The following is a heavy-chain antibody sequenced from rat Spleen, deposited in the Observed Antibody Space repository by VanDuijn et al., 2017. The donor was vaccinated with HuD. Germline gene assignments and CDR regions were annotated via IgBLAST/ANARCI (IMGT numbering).Heavy chain of an antibody. V-gene: IGHV5-27*01. J-gene: IGHJ4*01. CDR2: ISTDGYTT. CDR1: GFSFSNSY. D-gene: IGHD4-3*01. CDR3: ARLSGLDYVMDA. Sequence: EVQLVESGGDLVQPGGSLKLSCAASGFSFSNSYMAWVRQAPAKGLEWVAYISTDGYTTYYRDSVKGRFTISRVNAKSTLYLQMDTLRSEDTATYYCARLSGLDYVMDAWGQGASVTVSS.